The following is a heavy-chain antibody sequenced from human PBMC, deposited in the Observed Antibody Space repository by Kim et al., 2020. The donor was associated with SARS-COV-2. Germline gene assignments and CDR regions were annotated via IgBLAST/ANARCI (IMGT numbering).Heavy chain of an antibody. CDR3: ARLKAHYYGMDV. J-gene: IGHJ6*02. V-gene: IGHV4-59*08. CDR2: IYYSGST. D-gene: IGHD6-6*01. Sequence: SETLSLTCTVSGGSISSYYWSWIRQPPGKGLEWIGYIYYSGSTNYNPSLKSRVTISVDTSKNQFSLKLSSVTAADTAVYYCARLKAHYYGMDVWGQGTTVTVSS. CDR1: GGSISSYY.